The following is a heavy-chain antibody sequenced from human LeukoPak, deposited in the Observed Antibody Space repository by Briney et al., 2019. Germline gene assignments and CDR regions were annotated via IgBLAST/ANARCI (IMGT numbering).Heavy chain of an antibody. CDR1: GFTFSSYW. V-gene: IGHV3-7*01. CDR2: IKQDGSEK. D-gene: IGHD2-2*01. CDR3: AKGAVPAAIGY. J-gene: IGHJ4*02. Sequence: GGSLRLSCAASGFTFSSYWMSWVRQAPGKGLEWVANIKQDGSEKYYVDSVKGRFTISRDNAKNTLYLQMNSLRAEDTAVYHCAKGAVPAAIGYWGQGTLVTVSS.